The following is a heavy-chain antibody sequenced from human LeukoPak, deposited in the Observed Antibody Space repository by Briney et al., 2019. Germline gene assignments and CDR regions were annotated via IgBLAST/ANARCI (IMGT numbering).Heavy chain of an antibody. CDR1: GGSFSGYY. V-gene: IGHV4-34*01. J-gene: IGHJ3*02. Sequence: PSETLSLTCAVYGGSFSGYYWSWIRQPPGKGLEWIGEINHSGSTNYNPSLKSRVTISVDTSKNRFSLKLSSVTAADTAVYYCATISRGYSYGINDAFDIWGQGTMVTVSS. CDR2: INHSGST. D-gene: IGHD5-18*01. CDR3: ATISRGYSYGINDAFDI.